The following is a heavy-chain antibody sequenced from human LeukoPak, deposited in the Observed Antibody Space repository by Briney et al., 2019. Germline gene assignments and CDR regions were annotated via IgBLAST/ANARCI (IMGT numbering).Heavy chain of an antibody. CDR3: AKDLGAGWY. V-gene: IGHV3-30*02. Sequence: GRSLRLSCAASGFTFSSYGMNWVRQAPGKGLDWVAFIRYDGSNKYYADYVKGRFTISRDNSKNTLYLQMNSLRAEDTAVYYWAKDLGAGWYRGQGTLVTVSS. CDR1: GFTFSSYG. D-gene: IGHD3-3*01. J-gene: IGHJ4*02. CDR2: IRYDGSNK.